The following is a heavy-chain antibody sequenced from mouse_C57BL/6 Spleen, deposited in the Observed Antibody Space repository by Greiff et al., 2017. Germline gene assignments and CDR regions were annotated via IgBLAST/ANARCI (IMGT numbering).Heavy chain of an antibody. J-gene: IGHJ4*01. CDR2: IYPGSGST. V-gene: IGHV1-55*01. D-gene: IGHD3-2*02. CDR3: ARDSSDYYAMDY. Sequence: QVQLQQPGTELVKPGASVKMSCKASGYTFTSYWITWVKQRPGQGLEWIGDIYPGSGSTNYNEKFKSKATLTVDTSSSTAYMQLSSLTSEDSAVYYCARDSSDYYAMDYWGQGTSVTVSS. CDR1: GYTFTSYW.